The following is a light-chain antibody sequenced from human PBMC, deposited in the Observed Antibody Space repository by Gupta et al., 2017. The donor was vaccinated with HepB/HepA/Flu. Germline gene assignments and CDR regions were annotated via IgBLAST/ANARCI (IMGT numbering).Light chain of an antibody. CDR2: QGS. V-gene: IGKV2-30*01. CDR3: KQGTYWPGT. Sequence: DVVLTQSPLSLPVTLGQPASISCRASQSLVYSDGNTYLNWFHQRPGQSPRRLIYQGSNRDSGVPDRFSGSGSGTDFALKISRVEAEDVGIYYCKQGTYWPGTFGQGTKMEIK. J-gene: IGKJ2*01. CDR1: QSLVYSDGNTY.